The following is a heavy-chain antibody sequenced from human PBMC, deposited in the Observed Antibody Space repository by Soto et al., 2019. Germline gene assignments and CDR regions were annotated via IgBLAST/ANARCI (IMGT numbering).Heavy chain of an antibody. V-gene: IGHV1-18*04. CDR3: ARVSSAIVVVPDYGMEV. CDR2: ISGKNGNT. J-gene: IGHJ6*02. CDR1: GYTFISHG. Sequence: QVQLVQSGAEVKKPGASVKVSCKASGYTFISHGMSWVRQAPGQGLEWMGWISGKNGNTKFAQKFQGRVTLTTDTSTRTAYIEVMSLRTDDTAVYYCARVSSAIVVVPDYGMEVWGQGTTVTVSS. D-gene: IGHD2-2*01.